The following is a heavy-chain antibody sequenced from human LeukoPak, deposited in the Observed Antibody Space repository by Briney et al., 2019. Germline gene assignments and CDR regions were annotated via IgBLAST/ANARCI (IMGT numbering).Heavy chain of an antibody. Sequence: SETLSLTCAVYGGSFSGYYWSWIRQPPGKGLEWIGEINHSGSTNYNPSLKSRVTISVDTSKNQFSLKLSSVTAADTAVCYCARYRLVGATAFDYWGQGTLVTVSS. CDR2: INHSGST. D-gene: IGHD1-26*01. V-gene: IGHV4-34*01. CDR1: GGSFSGYY. CDR3: ARYRLVGATAFDY. J-gene: IGHJ4*02.